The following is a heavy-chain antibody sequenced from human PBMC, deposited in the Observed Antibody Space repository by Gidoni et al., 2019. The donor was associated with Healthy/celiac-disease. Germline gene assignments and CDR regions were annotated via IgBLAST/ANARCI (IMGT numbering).Heavy chain of an antibody. Sequence: QVQLVESGGGVVQPGRSLRLSCAASGFTFSSYGMHWVRQAPGKGLEWVAVISYDGSNKYYADSVKGRFTISRDNSKNTLYLQMNSLRAEDTAVYYCAKGIANSLVDYWGQGTLVTVSS. D-gene: IGHD6-13*01. V-gene: IGHV3-30*18. CDR2: ISYDGSNK. CDR3: AKGIANSLVDY. J-gene: IGHJ4*02. CDR1: GFTFSSYG.